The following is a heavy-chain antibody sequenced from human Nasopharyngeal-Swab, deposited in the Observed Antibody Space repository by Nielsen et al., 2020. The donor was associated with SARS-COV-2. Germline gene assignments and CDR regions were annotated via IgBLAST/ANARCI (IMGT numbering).Heavy chain of an antibody. CDR3: ARGGDPREVVAATDCFDP. J-gene: IGHJ5*02. D-gene: IGHD2-15*01. Sequence: WVRRPPGRGLEGMGIINPGGGSASYSQNFQGRVTMTRDTSTSPVYMELSSLRSEDTAVYYCARGGDPREVVAATDCFDPWGQGTLVTVSS. CDR2: INPGGGSA. V-gene: IGHV1-46*01.